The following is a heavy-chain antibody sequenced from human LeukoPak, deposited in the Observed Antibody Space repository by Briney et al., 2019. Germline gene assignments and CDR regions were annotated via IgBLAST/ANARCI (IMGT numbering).Heavy chain of an antibody. J-gene: IGHJ4*02. CDR1: GFTFSSYA. D-gene: IGHD1-26*01. CDR2: ISSNGGST. V-gene: IGHV3-64*01. CDR3: ARSRSGSYALIVY. Sequence: GGSLRLSCAASGFTFSSYAMHWVRQAPGKGLEYVSAISSNGGSTYYANSVKGRFTISRDNSKNTLYLQMGSLRAEDMAVYYCARSRSGSYALIVYWGQGTLVTVSS.